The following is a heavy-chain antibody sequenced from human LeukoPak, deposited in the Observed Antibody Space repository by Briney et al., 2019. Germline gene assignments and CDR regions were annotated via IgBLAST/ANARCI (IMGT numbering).Heavy chain of an antibody. CDR3: ATVPVGVVIMGTNWFDP. Sequence: GASVKVSCKVSGYTLTELSMHWVRQAPGKGLEWMGGFDPEDGETIYAQKFQGRVTMTEDTSTDTAYMKLSSLRSEDTAVYYCATVPVGVVIMGTNWFDPWGQGTLVTVSS. CDR1: GYTLTELS. D-gene: IGHD3-3*01. V-gene: IGHV1-24*01. J-gene: IGHJ5*02. CDR2: FDPEDGET.